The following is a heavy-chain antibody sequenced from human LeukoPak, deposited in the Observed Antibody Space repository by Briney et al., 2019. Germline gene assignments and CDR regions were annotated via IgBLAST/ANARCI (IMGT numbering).Heavy chain of an antibody. CDR2: TIGSGSNT. J-gene: IGHJ4*02. D-gene: IGHD3-22*01. Sequence: GGSLRLSCAASGFTFSSYAMSWVRQAPGKGLEWVSCTIGSGSNTFYADSVKGRFTISRDNSKNTLYLQMNSLRAEDTAVYYCAKHIGSSGSYNFDYWGQGTLVTVSS. V-gene: IGHV3-23*01. CDR1: GFTFSSYA. CDR3: AKHIGSSGSYNFDY.